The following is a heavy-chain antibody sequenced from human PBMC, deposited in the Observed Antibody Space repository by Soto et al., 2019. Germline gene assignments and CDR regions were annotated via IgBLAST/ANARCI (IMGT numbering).Heavy chain of an antibody. CDR1: GWPVSVYY. CDR2: INHSGST. Sequence: SATLTLTCAVNGWPVSVYYLSWFRQPPGKGLEWIGEINHSGSTNYNPSLKSRVTISVDTSKNQFSLKLSSVTAADTAVYYCARGPLVGALDAFDIRGQGTMVT. D-gene: IGHD1-26*01. CDR3: ARGPLVGALDAFDI. V-gene: IGHV4-34*01. J-gene: IGHJ3*02.